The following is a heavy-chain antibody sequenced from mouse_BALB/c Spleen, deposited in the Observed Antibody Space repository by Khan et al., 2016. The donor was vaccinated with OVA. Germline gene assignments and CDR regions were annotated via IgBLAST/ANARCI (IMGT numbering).Heavy chain of an antibody. D-gene: IGHD1-1*01. V-gene: IGHV3-2*02. CDR3: ARGNYYGYYFDY. CDR2: ISYSGVT. J-gene: IGHJ2*01. CDR1: GYSITSGYA. Sequence: EVQLQESGPGLVKPSQSLSLTCTVTGYSITSGYAWNWIRQFPGNKLEWMGYISYSGVTSYTPSLKSRISITRDTSKNQFFLPLNSVTTEDTATYYCARGNYYGYYFDYWGQGTTLTVSS.